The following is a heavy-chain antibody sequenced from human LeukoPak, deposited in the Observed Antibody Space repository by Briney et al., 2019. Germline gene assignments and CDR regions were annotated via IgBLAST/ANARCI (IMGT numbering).Heavy chain of an antibody. CDR3: ASGYYYREDYYYMDV. D-gene: IGHD3-22*01. Sequence: SETLSLTCAVYGGSFSGYYWSWIRQPPGKGPEWIGEINHSGSTNYNPSLKSRVTISVDTSKNQFSLKLSSVTAADTAVYYCASGYYYREDYYYMDVWGKGTTVTVSS. CDR2: INHSGST. V-gene: IGHV4-34*01. J-gene: IGHJ6*03. CDR1: GGSFSGYY.